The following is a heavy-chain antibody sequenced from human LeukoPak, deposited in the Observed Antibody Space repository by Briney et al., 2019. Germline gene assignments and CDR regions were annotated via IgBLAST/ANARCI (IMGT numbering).Heavy chain of an antibody. D-gene: IGHD1-26*01. CDR1: GGSISSYY. J-gene: IGHJ6*03. V-gene: IGHV4-59*08. Sequence: SETLSLTCTVSGGSISSYYWSWIRQPPGKGLEWIGYIYYSGSTNYNPSLKSRVTISVDTSKNQFSLRLRSVTAADTAVYYCARVGRLLNYYYYYMDVWGKGTTVTISS. CDR3: ARVGRLLNYYYYYMDV. CDR2: IYYSGST.